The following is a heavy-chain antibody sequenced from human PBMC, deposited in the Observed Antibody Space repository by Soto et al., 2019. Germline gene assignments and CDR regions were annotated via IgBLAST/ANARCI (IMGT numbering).Heavy chain of an antibody. D-gene: IGHD3-10*01. CDR3: ARDPSPQGAIRGVIEPLDY. V-gene: IGHV1-18*01. CDR2: ISAYNGNT. Sequence: ASVKVSCKASGYTFTSYGISWVRQAPGQGLEWMGWISAYNGNTNYAQKLQGRVTMTTDTSTSTAYMELRSLRSDDTAVYYCARDPSPQGAIRGVIEPLDYWGQGTLVTVSS. J-gene: IGHJ4*02. CDR1: GYTFTSYG.